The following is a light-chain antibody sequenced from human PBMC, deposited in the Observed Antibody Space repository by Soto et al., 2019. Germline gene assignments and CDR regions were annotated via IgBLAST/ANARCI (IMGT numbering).Light chain of an antibody. Sequence: QSVLTQALSASGTPGQRVTISCSGSSFNIGSNYVYWYQQLPGTAPKLVIFRNDQRPSGIPDRISGSKSGTSASLAISGLRSEDEADYYCSAWDDSLSGYVFGTGTKVTVL. CDR1: SFNIGSNY. J-gene: IGLJ1*01. CDR3: SAWDDSLSGYV. V-gene: IGLV1-47*01. CDR2: RND.